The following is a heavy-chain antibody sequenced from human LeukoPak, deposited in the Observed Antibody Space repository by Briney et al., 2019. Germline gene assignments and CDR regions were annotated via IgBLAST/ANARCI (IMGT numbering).Heavy chain of an antibody. Sequence: GGSLRLSCAASGFTFSSYGMHWVRQAPGKGLEWVAFIRYDGSNKYYADSVKGRFTISRDNSKNTLYLQMNSLRAEDTAVYYCARVLRGIWDAFDIWGQGTMVTVSS. CDR1: GFTFSSYG. CDR3: ARVLRGIWDAFDI. V-gene: IGHV3-30*02. J-gene: IGHJ3*02. CDR2: IRYDGSNK. D-gene: IGHD3-10*01.